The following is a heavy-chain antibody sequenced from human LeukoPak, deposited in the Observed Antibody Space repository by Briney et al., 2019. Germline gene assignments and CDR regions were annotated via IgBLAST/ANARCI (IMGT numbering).Heavy chain of an antibody. CDR2: INHSGST. J-gene: IGHJ6*02. Sequence: PSETLSLTCAVYGGSFSGYYWSWIRQPPGKGLEWIGEINHSGSTNYNPSLKSRVTISVDTSKNQFSLELSSVTAADTAVYYCARANTKPTYYDFWSGSQRANYYYGMDVWGQGTTVTVSS. CDR1: GGSFSGYY. V-gene: IGHV4-34*01. D-gene: IGHD3-3*01. CDR3: ARANTKPTYYDFWSGSQRANYYYGMDV.